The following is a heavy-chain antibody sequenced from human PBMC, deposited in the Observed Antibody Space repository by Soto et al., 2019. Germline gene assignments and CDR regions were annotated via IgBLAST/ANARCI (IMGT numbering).Heavy chain of an antibody. CDR3: AREGAGDDGGY. D-gene: IGHD2-21*02. CDR1: GGTFSGYY. V-gene: IGHV4-34*01. CDR2: INHSGST. J-gene: IGHJ4*02. Sequence: QVQLQQWGAGLLKPSETLSLTCAVYGGTFSGYYWSWIRQPPGKGLEWIGEINHSGSTNYNPSLKSRVTISVDTSQNQFSLKLSSVTAADTAVYYCAREGAGDDGGYWGQGTLVTVSS.